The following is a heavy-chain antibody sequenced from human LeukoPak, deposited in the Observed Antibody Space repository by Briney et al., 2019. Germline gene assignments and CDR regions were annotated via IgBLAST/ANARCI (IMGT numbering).Heavy chain of an antibody. Sequence: GGSLRLSCAAFGFTFSRYSMNWVRQAPGKGLEWVSSISSSSSYIYYADSVKGRFTISRDNAKNSLYLQMNSPRAEDTAVYYCARDVLPYSGNYSATLGAGAFDIWGQGTMVTVSS. J-gene: IGHJ3*02. V-gene: IGHV3-21*01. CDR3: ARDVLPYSGNYSATLGAGAFDI. CDR1: GFTFSRYS. D-gene: IGHD1-26*01. CDR2: ISSSSSYI.